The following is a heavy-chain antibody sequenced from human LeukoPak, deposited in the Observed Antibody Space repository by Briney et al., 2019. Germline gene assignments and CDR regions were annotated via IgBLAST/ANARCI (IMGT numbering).Heavy chain of an antibody. CDR2: IYTSGST. CDR1: GGSISSYY. D-gene: IGHD3-22*01. Sequence: PSETLSLTCTVSGGSISSYYWSWIRQPAGKGLEWIGRIYTSGSTNYNPSLKSRVTMSVDTSKNQFSLKLSSVTAADTAVYYCARDSQNYYDSSGRDDAFDIWGQGTMVTVSS. J-gene: IGHJ3*02. V-gene: IGHV4-4*07. CDR3: ARDSQNYYDSSGRDDAFDI.